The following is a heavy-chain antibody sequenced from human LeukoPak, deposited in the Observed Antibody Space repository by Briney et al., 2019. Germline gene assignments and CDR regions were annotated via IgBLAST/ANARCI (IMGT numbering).Heavy chain of an antibody. D-gene: IGHD6-6*01. Sequence: SETLSLTCAVYGGSFSGYYWSWTRQPPGKGLEWIGEINHSGSTNYNPSLKSRVTISVDTSKNQFSLKLSSVTAADTAVYYCAKSYSSLFFYWGQGTLVTVSS. V-gene: IGHV4-34*01. J-gene: IGHJ4*02. CDR3: AKSYSSLFFY. CDR2: INHSGST. CDR1: GGSFSGYY.